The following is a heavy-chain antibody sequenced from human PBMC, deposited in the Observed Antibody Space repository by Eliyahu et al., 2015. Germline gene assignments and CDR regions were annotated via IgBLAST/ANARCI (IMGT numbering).Heavy chain of an antibody. Sequence: QVQLIQSGADVKKPGASVKISCKASGYIFTTYVIYWVRRAPGQGLEWMGWINAGRGHTKYSQKFQDRVTFSRDTSANTAYMEVNSLRSEDTAVYYCARKRNDARYGCDYWGQGTQVTVSS. CDR3: ARKRNDARYGCDY. V-gene: IGHV1-3*01. CDR1: GYIFTTYV. CDR2: INAGRGHT. J-gene: IGHJ4*02. D-gene: IGHD4-17*01.